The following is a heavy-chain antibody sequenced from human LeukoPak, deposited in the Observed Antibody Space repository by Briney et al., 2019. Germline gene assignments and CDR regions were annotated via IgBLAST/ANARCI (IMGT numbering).Heavy chain of an antibody. D-gene: IGHD3-22*01. J-gene: IGHJ4*02. Sequence: ASVTVSCTASGYTFTGYYMHWVRQAPGQGLEWMGWINPNSGGTNYAQKFQGRVTMTRDTSISTAYMELSRLRSDDTAVYYCARFGQGDYYDSSGYDYWGQGTLVTVSS. V-gene: IGHV1-2*02. CDR3: ARFGQGDYYDSSGYDY. CDR1: GYTFTGYY. CDR2: INPNSGGT.